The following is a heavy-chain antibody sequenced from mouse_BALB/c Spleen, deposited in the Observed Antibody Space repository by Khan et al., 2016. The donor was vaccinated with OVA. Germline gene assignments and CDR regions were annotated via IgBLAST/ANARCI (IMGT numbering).Heavy chain of an antibody. D-gene: IGHD1-1*02. Sequence: EVQLVESGGDLVKTGGSLKLSCAASGFTFSTYGMSWVRQTPDKRLEWVATISSGGHYTYYIDSVKGRFTISRPNAKNILYLQMTSLRSEDTAMYYCAILAYYYNSDGFAYWGQGTLVTVSA. V-gene: IGHV5-6*01. CDR3: AILAYYYNSDGFAY. J-gene: IGHJ3*01. CDR2: ISSGGHYT. CDR1: GFTFSTYG.